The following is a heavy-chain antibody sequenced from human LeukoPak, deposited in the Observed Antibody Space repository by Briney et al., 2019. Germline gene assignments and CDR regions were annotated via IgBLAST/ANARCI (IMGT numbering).Heavy chain of an antibody. CDR1: GDSINSGHY. D-gene: IGHD4/OR15-4a*01. J-gene: IGHJ3*02. Sequence: SETLSLTCGVSGDSINSGHYWGWIRQPPGKGLEWIGSMYHSGSTYYNPSLKSRVTISIDTSKNQFSLKLRFVTAADTAVYFCARNVTMVLPGQGAFDIWGQGTMVTVSS. CDR2: MYHSGST. V-gene: IGHV4-38-2*01. CDR3: ARNVTMVLPGQGAFDI.